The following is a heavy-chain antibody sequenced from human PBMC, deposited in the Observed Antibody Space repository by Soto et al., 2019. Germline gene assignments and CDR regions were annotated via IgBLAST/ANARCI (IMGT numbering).Heavy chain of an antibody. J-gene: IGHJ4*02. CDR3: ARYCSSTSCYAGLIDY. V-gene: IGHV4-34*01. CDR1: GGSFSGYY. D-gene: IGHD2-2*01. Sequence: PSETLSLTCAVYGGSFSGYYWSWIRQPPGKGLEWIGEINHSGSTNYNPSLKSRVTISVDTSKNQFSLKLSSVTAADTAVYYCARYCSSTSCYAGLIDYWGQGTLVTVSS. CDR2: INHSGST.